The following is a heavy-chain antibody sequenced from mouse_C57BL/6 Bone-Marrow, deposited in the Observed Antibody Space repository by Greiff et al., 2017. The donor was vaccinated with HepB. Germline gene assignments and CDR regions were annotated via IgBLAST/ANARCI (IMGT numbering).Heavy chain of an antibody. CDR2: VWWDDDK. D-gene: IGHD1-1*01. Sequence: QVTLKESGPGILQPSQTLSLTCSFSGFSLSTFGMGVGWIRQPSGKGLEWLAHVWWDDDKYYNPALKIRRTISKDTSKNQVFLKNANVNTADTATYYCARFYGSSYYYDYWGQGATLTVSS. J-gene: IGHJ2*01. CDR3: ARFYGSSYYYDY. V-gene: IGHV8-8*01. CDR1: GFSLSTFGMG.